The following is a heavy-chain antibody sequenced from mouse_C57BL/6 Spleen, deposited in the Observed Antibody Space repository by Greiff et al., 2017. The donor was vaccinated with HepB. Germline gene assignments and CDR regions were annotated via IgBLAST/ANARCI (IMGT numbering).Heavy chain of an antibody. D-gene: IGHD1-1*01. CDR1: GYSFTGYY. V-gene: IGHV1-42*01. CDR3: ARGGPYYYGSSHYYAMDY. J-gene: IGHJ4*01. CDR2: INPSTGGT. Sequence: VQLKQSGPELVKPGASVKISCKASGYSFTGYYMNWVKQSPEKSLEWIGEINPSTGGTTYNQKFKAKATLTVDKSSSTAYMQLKSLTSEDSAVYYCARGGPYYYGSSHYYAMDYWGQGTSVTVSS.